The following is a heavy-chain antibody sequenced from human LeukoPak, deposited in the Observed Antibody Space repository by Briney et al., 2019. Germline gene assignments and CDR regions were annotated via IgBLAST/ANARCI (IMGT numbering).Heavy chain of an antibody. CDR3: ARGKSARI. D-gene: IGHD1-14*01. V-gene: IGHV3-74*01. CDR2: VNTDGSTT. CDR1: GFTFSGSY. J-gene: IGHJ4*02. Sequence: GGSLRLSCAASGFTFSGSYMHWVRQAPGKGLVWVSRVNTDGSTTTYADSVKGRFTISRDNANNTLYLQMNSLRAEDTAMYYCARGKSARIWGQGTLVTVSS.